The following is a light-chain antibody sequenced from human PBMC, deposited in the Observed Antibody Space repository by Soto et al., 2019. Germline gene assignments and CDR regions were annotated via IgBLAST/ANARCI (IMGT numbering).Light chain of an antibody. CDR1: QSISSY. V-gene: IGKV1-39*01. J-gene: IGKJ3*01. Sequence: DIPMTQSPSSLSASVGDRVTITCRASQSISSYLNWYQQKPGKAPKLLIYAASSLQSWVPSRFSGRGSGTDFTLTISSLRPEDVATYYCQQSYSTPSFGPGTKVDIK. CDR3: QQSYSTPS. CDR2: AAS.